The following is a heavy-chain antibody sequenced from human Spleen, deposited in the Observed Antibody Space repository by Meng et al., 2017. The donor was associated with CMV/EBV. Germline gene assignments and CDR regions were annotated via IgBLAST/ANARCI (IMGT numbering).Heavy chain of an antibody. CDR3: ARDSMTYPATFDY. Sequence: ETLSLTCAASGFTFGSHSMNWVRQAPGKGLEWVSSITGDSTYKHYADSLKGRFTISRDNAKNSLYLQMNSLRAEDTAVYYCARDSMTYPATFDYWGQGTLVTVSS. V-gene: IGHV3-21*01. D-gene: IGHD2-2*01. CDR1: GFTFGSHS. J-gene: IGHJ4*02. CDR2: ITGDSTYK.